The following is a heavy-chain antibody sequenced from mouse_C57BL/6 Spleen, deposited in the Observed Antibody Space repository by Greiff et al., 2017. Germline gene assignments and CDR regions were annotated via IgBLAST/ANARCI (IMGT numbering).Heavy chain of an antibody. CDR3: TRGDPRLAN. J-gene: IGHJ3*01. CDR1: GFTFSSYA. V-gene: IGHV5-9-1*02. CDR2: ISSGGDYI. Sequence: EVKLEESGEGLVKPGGSLKLPCAASGFTFSSYAMSWVRQTPEKRLVWVAYISSGGDYIYYADTVKGRFTISRDNARNTLYLQMSSLKSEDTAMYCCTRGDPRLANWGHAALVTASA.